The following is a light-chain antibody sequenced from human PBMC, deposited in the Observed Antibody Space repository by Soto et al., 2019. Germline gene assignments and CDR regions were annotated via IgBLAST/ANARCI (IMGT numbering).Light chain of an antibody. CDR3: QQYGSSLT. CDR1: QSVSDY. Sequence: VLTQSPASLSLSPGERATLSCRAGQSVSDYLAWYQQKPGQPPRLLFFDASNRATGVPARLSAGGSGTDFTLIISSLEPEDVATYYCQQYGSSLTFGGGTKVDIK. J-gene: IGKJ4*01. CDR2: DAS. V-gene: IGKV3-11*01.